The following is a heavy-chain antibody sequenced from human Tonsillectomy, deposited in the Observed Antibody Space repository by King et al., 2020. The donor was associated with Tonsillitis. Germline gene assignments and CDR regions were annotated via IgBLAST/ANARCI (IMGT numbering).Heavy chain of an antibody. CDR2: ISNDGSNR. Sequence: VQLVESGGGVVQPGRSLRLSCAASRFTFSDYGMQWVRQAPGKGLEWVTFISNDGSNRYYADSVKGRFTISRDNSKNTLYLQMNSLRAEDTAVYYCAKTHCVLYFGGPNDSFDVWGQGTVVTVSS. CDR1: RFTFSDYG. CDR3: AKTHCVLYFGGPNDSFDV. V-gene: IGHV3-30-3*01. J-gene: IGHJ3*01. D-gene: IGHD3-10*01.